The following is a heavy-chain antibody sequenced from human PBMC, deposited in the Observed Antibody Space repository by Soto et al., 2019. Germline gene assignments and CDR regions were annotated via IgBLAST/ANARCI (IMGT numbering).Heavy chain of an antibody. CDR2: MNPNSGNT. CDR1: GYTFTSYD. CDR3: ARGRGRERAWGGWFDP. D-gene: IGHD1-26*01. Sequence: QVQLVQSGAEVKKPGASVKVSCKASGYTFTSYDINWVRQATGQGLEWMGWMNPNSGNTGYAQKFQGRVTMTRNTSISTSDMELSSLRSEDTAVDYCARGRGRERAWGGWFDPWGQGTLVTVSS. V-gene: IGHV1-8*01. J-gene: IGHJ5*02.